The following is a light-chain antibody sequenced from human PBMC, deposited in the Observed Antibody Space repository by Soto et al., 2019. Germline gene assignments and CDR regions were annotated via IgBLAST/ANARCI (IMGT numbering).Light chain of an antibody. CDR2: EVS. CDR1: SSDVGGYNS. J-gene: IGLJ3*02. V-gene: IGLV2-8*01. CDR3: NSYAGSNNLL. Sequence: QSALTQPPSASGSPGQSVTISCTGTSSDVGGYNSVSWYQQHPGKAPKLLIYEVSKWPSGVPDRFSGSKSGNTASLTVSGLQAEDEANYYCNSYAGSNNLLFGGGTKLTVL.